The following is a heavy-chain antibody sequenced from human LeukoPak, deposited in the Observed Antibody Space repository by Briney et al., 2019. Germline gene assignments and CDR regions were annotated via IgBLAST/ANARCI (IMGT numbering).Heavy chain of an antibody. D-gene: IGHD3-10*01. CDR2: ISNDGSKK. CDR1: GFTFSIYA. V-gene: IGHV3-30-3*01. Sequence: PGGSLRLSCAASGFTFSIYAMHWVRQAPGKGLEWVAVISNDGSKKYYADSVKGRFTISRDNSENTLYLQMNSLRAEDTAVYYCARDGSGSYTPGEHWGQGTLVTVSS. CDR3: ARDGSGSYTPGEH. J-gene: IGHJ1*01.